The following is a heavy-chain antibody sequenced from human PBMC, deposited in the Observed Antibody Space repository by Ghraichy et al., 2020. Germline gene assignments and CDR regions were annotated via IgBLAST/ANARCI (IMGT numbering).Heavy chain of an antibody. Sequence: SETLSLTCAVYGGSFSGDYCCWNRLRPGKGLEWIGKINHSGSTNYNPSLKSRVTISVDTSKNQFSLKLSSVTAADTAVYYCARGRLAFDSWGKGTLVTVSS. CDR3: ARGRLAFDS. CDR1: GGSFSGDY. D-gene: IGHD6-19*01. V-gene: IGHV4-34*01. CDR2: INHSGST. J-gene: IGHJ4*02.